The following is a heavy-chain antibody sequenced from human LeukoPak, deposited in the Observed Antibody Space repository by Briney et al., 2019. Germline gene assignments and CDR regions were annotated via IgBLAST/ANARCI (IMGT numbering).Heavy chain of an antibody. CDR3: VRDPSSSGWLHWYFDL. J-gene: IGHJ2*01. Sequence: GGSLRLSCAASEFTFVRYAMNWVRQAPGKGLEWVSYISSSSFKIGYADSVKGRFTISRDNSKNSLYLQMDSLRVEDTAVYYCVRDPSSSGWLHWYFDLWGRGTLVTVSS. CDR1: EFTFVRYA. V-gene: IGHV3-48*04. CDR2: ISSSSFKI. D-gene: IGHD6-19*01.